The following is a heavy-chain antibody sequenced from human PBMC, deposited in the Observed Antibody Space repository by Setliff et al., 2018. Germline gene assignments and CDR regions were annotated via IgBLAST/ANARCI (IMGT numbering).Heavy chain of an antibody. CDR3: AGDPPYSGYAFHI. V-gene: IGHV3-33*01. CDR2: IWYDGSYT. D-gene: IGHD5-12*01. J-gene: IGHJ3*02. Sequence: GESLRLSCAASGFTFSSYAMHWVRQAPGKGLDWVAYIWYDGSYTYYTGSVKGRFTISRDNSRNTVYLQMNSLRAEDTAVYYCAGDPPYSGYAFHIWGQGTMVTV. CDR1: GFTFSSYA.